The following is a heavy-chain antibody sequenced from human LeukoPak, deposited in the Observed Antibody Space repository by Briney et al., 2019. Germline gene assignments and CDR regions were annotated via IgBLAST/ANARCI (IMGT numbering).Heavy chain of an antibody. J-gene: IGHJ4*02. CDR3: ARGDFWSGYQRQSPLNY. Sequence: SVDVSCKASGGTFSIYAISGVRQAPGQGLECMGGIIPIFGTANYAQKFQGRVTITADESTSTAYMELSSLRSEDTAVYYCARGDFWSGYQRQSPLNYWGQGTLVTVSS. D-gene: IGHD3-3*01. CDR2: IIPIFGTA. V-gene: IGHV1-69*01. CDR1: GGTFSIYA.